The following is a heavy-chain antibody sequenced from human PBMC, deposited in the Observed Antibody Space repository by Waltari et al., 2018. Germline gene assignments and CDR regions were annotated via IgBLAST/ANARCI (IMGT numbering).Heavy chain of an antibody. J-gene: IGHJ4*02. V-gene: IGHV1-2*06. CDR2: INPNSGAT. CDR3: AREGPEGLEY. CDR1: RSICTGYY. Sequence: QVQLVQSGAEVKKPGASMKVSCKASRSICTGYYMHWVRQAPGQGLEWMGRINPNSGATNYTQKFQGRVTMTRDKSITTAYMELSRLTSDDTAVYYCAREGPEGLEYGGQGTLVTVSS.